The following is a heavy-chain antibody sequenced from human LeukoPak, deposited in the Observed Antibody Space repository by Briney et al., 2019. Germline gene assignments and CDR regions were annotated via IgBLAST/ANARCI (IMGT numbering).Heavy chain of an antibody. CDR2: ISGSGGST. J-gene: IGHJ4*02. V-gene: IGHV3-23*01. D-gene: IGHD3-10*01. CDR1: GFTLSNYG. CDR3: ARRGVVIRVILVGFHKEAYYFDS. Sequence: PGGSLSLSCAVSGFTLSNYGMSWVRQAPGKGLEWVAGISGSGGSTNYADSVKGRFTISRDNLKNTLYLQMNSLRAEDTAVYFCARRGVVIRVILVGFHKEAYYFDSWGQGALVTVSS.